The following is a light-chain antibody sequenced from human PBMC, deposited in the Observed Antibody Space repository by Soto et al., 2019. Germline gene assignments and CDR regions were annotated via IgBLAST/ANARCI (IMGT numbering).Light chain of an antibody. CDR1: SSDVGGYNS. Sequence: QSALTQPASVSGSPGQSITISCTGTSSDVGGYNSVSWYQHHPGKAPKLMIYEVSNRPSGVSNRFSGSKSRNPASLTISGLQAEDEADYYCSSYTTRSSLYVFGTGTKLTVL. J-gene: IGLJ1*01. V-gene: IGLV2-14*01. CDR2: EVS. CDR3: SSYTTRSSLYV.